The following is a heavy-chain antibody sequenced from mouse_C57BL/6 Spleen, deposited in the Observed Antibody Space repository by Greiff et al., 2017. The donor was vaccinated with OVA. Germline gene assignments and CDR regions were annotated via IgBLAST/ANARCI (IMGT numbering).Heavy chain of an antibody. V-gene: IGHV5-4*01. CDR1: GFTFSSYA. CDR2: ISDGGSYT. J-gene: IGHJ4*01. D-gene: IGHD3-2*02. Sequence: EVKVVESGGGLVKPGGSLKLSCAASGFTFSSYAMSWVRQTPEKRLEWVATISDGGSYTYYPDNVKGRFTISRDNAKNNLYLQMSHLKSEDTAMYYCARDPAQATGAMDYWGQGTSVTVSS. CDR3: ARDPAQATGAMDY.